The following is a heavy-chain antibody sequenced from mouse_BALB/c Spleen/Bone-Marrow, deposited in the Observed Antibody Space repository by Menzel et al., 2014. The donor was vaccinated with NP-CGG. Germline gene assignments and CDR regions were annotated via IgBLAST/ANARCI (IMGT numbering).Heavy chain of an antibody. Sequence: DVQLVESGGGLVQAGGSLKLSCAASGFDFSRFWMSWVRQAPGRGLEWIGEINPDSSTINYTPSLKDKSIISRDNAKNTLCLQMSKVRSEDTALYYCARLNYYGNLFVWGAGTTVTVSS. CDR2: INPDSSTI. V-gene: IGHV4-1*02. D-gene: IGHD1-1*01. CDR1: GFDFSRFW. CDR3: ARLNYYGNLFV. J-gene: IGHJ1*01.